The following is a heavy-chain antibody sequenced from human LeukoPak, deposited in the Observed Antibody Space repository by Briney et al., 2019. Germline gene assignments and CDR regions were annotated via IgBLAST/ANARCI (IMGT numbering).Heavy chain of an antibody. Sequence: PGGSLRLSCAASGFTFSSYAMHWVRQAPGKGLEWVAVISYDGSNKYYADSVKGRFTISRDNSKNTLYLQMNSLRAEDTAVYYCARTIDGDYEILTGYPDYWGQGTLVTVSS. CDR3: ARTIDGDYEILTGYPDY. CDR2: ISYDGSNK. V-gene: IGHV3-30*04. CDR1: GFTFSSYA. J-gene: IGHJ4*02. D-gene: IGHD3-9*01.